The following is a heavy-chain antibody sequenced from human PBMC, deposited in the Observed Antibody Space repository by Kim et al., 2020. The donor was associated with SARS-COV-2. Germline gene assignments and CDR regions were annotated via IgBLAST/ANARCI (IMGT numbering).Heavy chain of an antibody. CDR3: AKGSTGSGYSSADH. CDR2: ISHDESEK. J-gene: IGHJ5*02. D-gene: IGHD5-12*01. V-gene: IGHV3-30*18. CDR1: GFPFSGYG. Sequence: GGSLRLSCAASGFPFSGYGLHWVRQAPGKGLEWLAVISHDESEKFYADSVKGRFTISRDTSNNMLYLKMKSLKTEDTAVYFCAKGSTGSGYSSADHWGQGTLVTVSS.